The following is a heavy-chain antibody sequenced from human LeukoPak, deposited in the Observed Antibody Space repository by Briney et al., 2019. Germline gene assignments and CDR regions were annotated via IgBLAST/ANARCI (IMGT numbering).Heavy chain of an antibody. CDR3: ARDPRIYCTNGICRDDYFDN. D-gene: IGHD2-8*01. V-gene: IGHV3-69-1*01. CDR1: GFTFSNYV. CDR2: ITSGYTT. Sequence: GGSLRLSCAASGFTFSNYVMSWVRQAPGKGLEWVSAITSGYTTHYADSVKGRFTISRDNAKDSLFLQMNSLRAEDTAIYYCARDPRIYCTNGICRDDYFDNWGQGTLVTVSS. J-gene: IGHJ4*02.